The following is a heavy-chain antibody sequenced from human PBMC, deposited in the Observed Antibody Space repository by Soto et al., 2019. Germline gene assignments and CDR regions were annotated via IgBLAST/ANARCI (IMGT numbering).Heavy chain of an antibody. CDR3: GRLLTPRNKWFDP. J-gene: IGHJ5*02. CDR1: GGSISSYY. Sequence: SETLSLTCTVSGGSISSYYWSWIRQPPGKGLEWIGYIYYSGSTNYNPSLKSRVTISLDTSKNQFSLELSSVTAADAAVYYCGRLLTPRNKWFDPWGQGTLVT. CDR2: IYYSGST. D-gene: IGHD1-26*01. V-gene: IGHV4-59*01.